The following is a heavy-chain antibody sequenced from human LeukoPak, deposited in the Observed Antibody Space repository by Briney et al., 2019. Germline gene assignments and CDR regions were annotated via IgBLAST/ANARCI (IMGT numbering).Heavy chain of an antibody. CDR2: INHSGST. CDR1: GGSFSGYY. D-gene: IGHD3-22*01. Sequence: SETLSLTCAVYGGSFSGYYWSWIRQPPGKGLEWIGEINHSGSTNYNPSLKSRVTISVDTSKNQFSLKLSSVTAADTAVYYCARGLYDSSGYYYDAFDIWGQGTMVTVSS. J-gene: IGHJ3*02. CDR3: ARGLYDSSGYYYDAFDI. V-gene: IGHV4-34*01.